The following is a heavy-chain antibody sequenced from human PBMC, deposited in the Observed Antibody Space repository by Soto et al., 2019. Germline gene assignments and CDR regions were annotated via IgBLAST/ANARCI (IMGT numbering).Heavy chain of an antibody. Sequence: QVQLQQWGAGLLKPSETLSLTCAVYGGSFSGYYWSWIRQPTGKGLERLGEINHSGSTNYNPSLTSRVTISVDTSKDQFSLKLSSVTAANTAVYYCARRLSWGLTTFTFYYFDSWGQGTLVTVSS. J-gene: IGHJ4*02. CDR2: INHSGST. CDR3: ARRLSWGLTTFTFYYFDS. CDR1: GGSFSGYY. D-gene: IGHD7-27*01. V-gene: IGHV4-34*01.